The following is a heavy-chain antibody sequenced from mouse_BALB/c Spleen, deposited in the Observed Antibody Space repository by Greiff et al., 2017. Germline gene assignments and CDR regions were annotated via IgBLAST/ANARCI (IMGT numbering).Heavy chain of an antibody. Sequence: VQLKESGGGLVQPGGSRKLSCAASGFTFSSFGMHWVRQAPEKGLEWVAYISSGSSTIYYADTVKGRFTISRDNPKNTLFLQMTSLRSEDTAMYYCARFYYAMDYWGQGTSVTVSS. CDR2: ISSGSSTI. CDR3: ARFYYAMDY. CDR1: GFTFSSFG. V-gene: IGHV5-17*02. J-gene: IGHJ4*01.